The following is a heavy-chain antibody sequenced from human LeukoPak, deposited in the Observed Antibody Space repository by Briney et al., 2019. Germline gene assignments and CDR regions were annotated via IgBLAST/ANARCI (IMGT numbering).Heavy chain of an antibody. CDR3: ARGPGGYCSSTSCYTFRFDP. V-gene: IGHV1-69*05. CDR1: GGTFSSYA. CDR2: IIPIFGTA. D-gene: IGHD2-2*02. J-gene: IGHJ5*02. Sequence: SVKVSCKASGGTFSSYAISWVRQAPGQGLEWMGGIIPIFGTANYAQKFQGRVTITTDGSTSTAYMELSSLRSEDTAVYYCARGPGGYCSSTSCYTFRFDPWGQGTLVTVSS.